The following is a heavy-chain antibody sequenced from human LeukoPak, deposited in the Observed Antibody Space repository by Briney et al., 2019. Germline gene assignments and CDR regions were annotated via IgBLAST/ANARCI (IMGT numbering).Heavy chain of an antibody. Sequence: GGSLRLSCAASGFTFSSYGMHWVRQAPGKGLEWVAFIRYDGSNKYYADSVKGRFTISRDNSKNTLYLQMNSLRAEDTAVYYCAKVGTTVVTLWEGKNWFDPWGQGTLVTVSS. CDR1: GFTFSSYG. CDR2: IRYDGSNK. J-gene: IGHJ5*02. CDR3: AKVGTTVVTLWEGKNWFDP. D-gene: IGHD4-23*01. V-gene: IGHV3-30*02.